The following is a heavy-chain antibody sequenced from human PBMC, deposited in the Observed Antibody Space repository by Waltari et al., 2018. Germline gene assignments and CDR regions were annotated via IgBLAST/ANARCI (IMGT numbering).Heavy chain of an antibody. CDR1: GGTCSSYA. V-gene: IGHV1-69*10. Sequence: QVQLVQSGAEVKKPGSSVKVSCKASGGTCSSYAISWVRQAPGQGLEWMGGIIPILGIANYAQKFQGRVTITAAKSTSTAYMELSSLRSEDTAVYYCARDQGYYDSSGYYYVAFDIWGQGTMVTVSS. D-gene: IGHD3-22*01. CDR3: ARDQGYYDSSGYYYVAFDI. CDR2: IIPILGIA. J-gene: IGHJ3*02.